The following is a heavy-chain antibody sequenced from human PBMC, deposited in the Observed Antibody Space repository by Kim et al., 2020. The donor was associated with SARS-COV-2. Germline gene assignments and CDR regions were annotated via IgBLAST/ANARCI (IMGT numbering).Heavy chain of an antibody. J-gene: IGHJ4*01. CDR2: SCYSGNT. CDR1: GGSVSSGSYF. D-gene: IGHD3-3*01. Sequence: SETLSLTCTVSGGSVSSGSYFWSWIRQPPGKGLEWIGYSCYSGNTNYYPSRKSRVTMSVDTSKNQFSLKLRSVTDSDTAVYHCARGPNDLWIGYPYYFDYWGQGTLVTVSS. V-gene: IGHV4-61*01. CDR3: ARGPNDLWIGYPYYFDY.